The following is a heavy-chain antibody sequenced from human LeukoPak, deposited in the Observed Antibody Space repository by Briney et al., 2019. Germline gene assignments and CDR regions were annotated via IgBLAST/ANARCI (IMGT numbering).Heavy chain of an antibody. CDR2: IYYSGST. CDR3: ARMIRVQGRYSSSWYSDY. D-gene: IGHD6-13*01. J-gene: IGHJ4*02. CDR1: AGSISSSY. V-gene: IGHV4-59*01. Sequence: PSQTLSLTRTLSAGSISSSYWSWIRQHPLQRLEWIGNIYYSGSTNYNPSLKSRVTISVDTSKNQFSLKLSSVTAADTAVYYCARMIRVQGRYSSSWYSDYWGQGTLVTVSS.